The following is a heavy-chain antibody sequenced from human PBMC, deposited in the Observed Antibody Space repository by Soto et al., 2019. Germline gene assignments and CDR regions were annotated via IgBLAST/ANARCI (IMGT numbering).Heavy chain of an antibody. D-gene: IGHD1-26*01. CDR2: INAGNGNT. J-gene: IGHJ2*01. CDR1: GYTFTNYA. V-gene: IGHV1-3*01. Sequence: QVQLVQSGAEVKKPGASVKVSCKASGYTFTNYAMHWVRQAPGQRLEWMGWINAGNGNTKYSQKFQGRVTITRDTSASTAYMELNSLRSEDTAVYYCARGGSLYWYFDLWGRGTLVTVSS. CDR3: ARGGSLYWYFDL.